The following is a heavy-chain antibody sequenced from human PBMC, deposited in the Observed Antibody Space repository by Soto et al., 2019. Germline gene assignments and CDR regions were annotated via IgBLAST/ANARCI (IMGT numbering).Heavy chain of an antibody. V-gene: IGHV3-13*01. Sequence: EVQLVESGGGLVQPGGSLRLSCAASGFTFSSYDMHWVRQATGKGLEWVSAIGTAGDTYYPGSVKGRFTISRENAKNSLYIQMNSLRAGDTAVYYCAREGVTTMVRGALGAFDIWGQGTMVTVSS. D-gene: IGHD3-10*01. J-gene: IGHJ3*02. CDR3: AREGVTTMVRGALGAFDI. CDR2: IGTAGDT. CDR1: GFTFSSYD.